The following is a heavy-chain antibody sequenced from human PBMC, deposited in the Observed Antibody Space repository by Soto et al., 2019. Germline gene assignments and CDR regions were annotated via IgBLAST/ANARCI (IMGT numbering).Heavy chain of an antibody. Sequence: ASVKFSCKVSGYALTELSMHWVRHAPGKGLEWMGGFDPEDGETIYAQKFQGRVTMTEDTSTDTAYMELSSLRSEDTDVYYCATRGIALGDYYYGMDVWGQGTRVTVSS. J-gene: IGHJ6*02. V-gene: IGHV1-24*01. CDR3: ATRGIALGDYYYGMDV. D-gene: IGHD6-13*01. CDR1: GYALTELS. CDR2: FDPEDGET.